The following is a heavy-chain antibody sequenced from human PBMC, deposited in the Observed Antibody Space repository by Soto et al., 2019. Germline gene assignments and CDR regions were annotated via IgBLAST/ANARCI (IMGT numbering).Heavy chain of an antibody. J-gene: IGHJ6*02. CDR1: VGSISSYY. CDR2: IYYSGST. Sequence: PSETLSLTCTVSVGSISSYYWSWIRQPPGKGLEWIGYIYYSGSTNYNPSLKSRVTISVDTSKNQFSLKLSSVTAADTAVYYCARDSYYYYYGMDVWGQGTTVTVSS. V-gene: IGHV4-59*01. CDR3: ARDSYYYYYGMDV.